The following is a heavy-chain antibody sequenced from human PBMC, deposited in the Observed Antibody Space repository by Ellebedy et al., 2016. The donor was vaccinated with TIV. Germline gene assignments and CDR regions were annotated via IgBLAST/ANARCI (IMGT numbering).Heavy chain of an antibody. CDR3: ARGVFGRFGPEYGMDV. J-gene: IGHJ6*02. Sequence: GGSLRLXCAASGFTFSSYAMSWVRQAPGKGLEWVSAISGSGGSTYYADSVKGRFTISRDNSKNTLYLQMNSLRAEDTAVYYCARGVFGRFGPEYGMDVWGQGTTVTVSS. CDR1: GFTFSSYA. CDR2: ISGSGGST. D-gene: IGHD3-10*01. V-gene: IGHV3-23*01.